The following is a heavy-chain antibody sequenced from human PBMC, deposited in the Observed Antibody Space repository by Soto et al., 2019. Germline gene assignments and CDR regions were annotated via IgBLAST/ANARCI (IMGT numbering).Heavy chain of an antibody. J-gene: IGHJ3*02. CDR1: GFTFDDYA. Sequence: EVQLVESGGGLVQPGRSLRLSCAASGFTFDDYAMHWVRQAPGKGLKWVSGISWNSGSIGYADSVKGRFTISRDNAKNSLYLQMNSLRAEDTALYYCAKGYYGSGSYGAFDIWGQGTMVTVSS. V-gene: IGHV3-9*01. CDR2: ISWNSGSI. CDR3: AKGYYGSGSYGAFDI. D-gene: IGHD3-10*01.